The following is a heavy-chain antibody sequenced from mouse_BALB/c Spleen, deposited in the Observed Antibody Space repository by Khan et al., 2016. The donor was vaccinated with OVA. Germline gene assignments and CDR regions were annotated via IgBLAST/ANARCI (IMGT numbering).Heavy chain of an antibody. Sequence: EVQLVESGPGLVKPSQSLSLTCTVTGYSITSGYAWNWIRQFPGNKLEWMGYISYRGGTSYNQSLKSRISITRDTSKNQFFLKLNSVTTEDTATYYCARGNYYGYYFDYWGQGTTLTVSS. V-gene: IGHV3-2*02. D-gene: IGHD1-1*01. CDR2: ISYRGGT. CDR3: ARGNYYGYYFDY. CDR1: GYSITSGYA. J-gene: IGHJ2*01.